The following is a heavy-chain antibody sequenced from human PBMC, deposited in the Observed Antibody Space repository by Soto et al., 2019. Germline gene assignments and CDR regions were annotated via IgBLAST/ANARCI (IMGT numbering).Heavy chain of an antibody. CDR3: AKGSGYSSLGQFDY. CDR2: ISYDGSNK. V-gene: IGHV3-30*18. CDR1: GFTFSSYG. J-gene: IGHJ4*02. D-gene: IGHD3-3*01. Sequence: QVQLVESGGGVFQPWRSLRLSCAASGFTFSSYGMHWVRQAPGKGLEWVAVISYDGSNKYYADSVKGLFTISRDNSKNTLYLPMNRLRAEDTSVYYCAKGSGYSSLGQFDYWGQGPQVPVSS.